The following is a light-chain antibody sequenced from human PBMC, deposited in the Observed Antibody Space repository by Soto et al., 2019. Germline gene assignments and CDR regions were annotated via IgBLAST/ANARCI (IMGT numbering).Light chain of an antibody. CDR1: SSDVGYYDY. J-gene: IGLJ1*01. CDR2: EVT. Sequence: QSVLTQPPSASGFPGQSVTISCTGTSSDVGYYDYVSWYQQNPGKAPKLEIYEVTKRPSGDPDRVSASKSVNTASLTVSGLRAQDEAHYYFSSYAGTNNFVFGSGTKVTV. V-gene: IGLV2-8*01. CDR3: SSYAGTNNFV.